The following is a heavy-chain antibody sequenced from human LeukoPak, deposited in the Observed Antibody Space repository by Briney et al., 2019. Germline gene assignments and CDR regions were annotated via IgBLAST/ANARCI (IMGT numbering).Heavy chain of an antibody. V-gene: IGHV3-15*01. CDR2: IKSKTDGETT. Sequence: GWSLRLSCAASGFTSNYAWMSWVRQAPGKGLEWVGRIKSKTDGETTDYAAPVKGRFTISRDDSKNTLYLQMNSLKTEDTALYYCTTAPSGYAYMNGWHLDYWGQGALVTVSS. CDR1: GFTSNYAW. J-gene: IGHJ4*02. D-gene: IGHD5-18*01. CDR3: TTAPSGYAYMNGWHLDY.